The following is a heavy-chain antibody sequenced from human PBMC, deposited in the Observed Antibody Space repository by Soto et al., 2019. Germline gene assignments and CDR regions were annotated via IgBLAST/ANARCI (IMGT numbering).Heavy chain of an antibody. CDR1: GFSFSSYS. CDR3: ARDRYSGSYGPFVY. D-gene: IGHD1-26*01. CDR2: ISTTSSYI. J-gene: IGHJ4*02. V-gene: IGHV3-21*01. Sequence: EVQLVESGGGLVKPGESLRLSCAASGFSFSSYSMNWVRQAPGKGLEWVSSISTTSSYIYYADSVKGRFTISRDNAKNSLYLQMNSLRAEDTAVYYCARDRYSGSYGPFVYWGQGTLVTVSS.